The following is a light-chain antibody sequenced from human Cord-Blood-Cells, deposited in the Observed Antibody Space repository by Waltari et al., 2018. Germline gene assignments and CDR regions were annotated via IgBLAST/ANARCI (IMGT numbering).Light chain of an antibody. CDR3: QQSYSTSIT. V-gene: IGKV1-39*01. Sequence: DIQMTQSPSSLSASVGDRVTITCRASQSISSYLNWYQQKPGKAPKRLIYAASSLQSGVPSRFSGSGSGTDCTLTISSLQPEDFATYYCQQSYSTSITFGQGTRLEI. CDR2: AAS. CDR1: QSISSY. J-gene: IGKJ5*01.